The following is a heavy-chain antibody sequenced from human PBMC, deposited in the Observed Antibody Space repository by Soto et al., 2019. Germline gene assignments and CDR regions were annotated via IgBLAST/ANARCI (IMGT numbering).Heavy chain of an antibody. CDR1: GFTFSSYG. V-gene: IGHV3-30*18. CDR3: AKGYSGSYS. D-gene: IGHD1-26*01. CDR2: ISYDGSNK. J-gene: IGHJ5*02. Sequence: QVQLVESGGGVVQPGRSLRLSCAASGFTFSSYGMHWVRQAPGKGLEWVVVISYDGSNKYYADSVKGRFTISRDNSKNTLYLQMNSLRAEDTAVYYCAKGYSGSYSWGQGTLVTVSS.